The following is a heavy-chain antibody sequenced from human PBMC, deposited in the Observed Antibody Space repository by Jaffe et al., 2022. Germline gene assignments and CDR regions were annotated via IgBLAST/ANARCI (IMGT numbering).Heavy chain of an antibody. J-gene: IGHJ5*02. Sequence: QVQLQESGPGLVKPSETLSLTCAVSGYSISSGYYWGWIRQPPGKGLEWIGSIYHSGSTYYNPSLKSRVTISVDTSKNQFSLKLSSVTAADTAVYYCARQPYVRLGIISAWFDPWGQGTLVTVSS. D-gene: IGHD3-10*02. CDR3: ARQPYVRLGIISAWFDP. CDR2: IYHSGST. V-gene: IGHV4-38-2*01. CDR1: GYSISSGYY.